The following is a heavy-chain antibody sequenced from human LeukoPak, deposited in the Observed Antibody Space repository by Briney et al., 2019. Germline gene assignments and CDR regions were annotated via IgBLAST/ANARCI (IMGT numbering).Heavy chain of an antibody. CDR2: INPNSGGT. V-gene: IGHV1-2*06. Sequence: ASVKVSCKASGYTFTGYYMHWVRQAPGQGLEWMGRINPNSGGTNYAQKFQGRVTMTRDTSISTAYMELSRPRSDDTAVYYCARESSGWYYHYWGQGTLVTVSS. J-gene: IGHJ4*02. CDR3: ARESSGWYYHY. CDR1: GYTFTGYY. D-gene: IGHD6-19*01.